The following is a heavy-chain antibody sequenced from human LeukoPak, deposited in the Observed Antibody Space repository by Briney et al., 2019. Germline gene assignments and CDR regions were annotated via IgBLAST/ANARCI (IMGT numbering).Heavy chain of an antibody. D-gene: IGHD1/OR15-1a*01. V-gene: IGHV3-74*01. Sequence: GGSLRLSCAASRFTFSDYWMHWVRQAPGKGLVWVSRINGGGSSTYSADSVKGRFTISRDNAKNTLYLQMTNLRAEDTALYYCARGTSRYMDVWGKGTTVTVSS. CDR1: RFTFSDYW. CDR3: ARGTSRYMDV. CDR2: INGGGSST. J-gene: IGHJ6*03.